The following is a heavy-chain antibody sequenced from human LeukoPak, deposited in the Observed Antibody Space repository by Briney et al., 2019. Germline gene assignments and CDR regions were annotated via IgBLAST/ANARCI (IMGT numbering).Heavy chain of an antibody. CDR3: ARRWANHDF. CDR2: IKADGSEK. CDR1: GISFTNFY. Sequence: GGSLRLSCAASGISFTNFYMTWVRQAPGKGLEWVANIKADGSEKSYVDSVKGRFTISRDNAKNAVYLQMNSLRAEDTALYYCARRWANHDFWGQGALATVSS. J-gene: IGHJ4*02. D-gene: IGHD4/OR15-4a*01. V-gene: IGHV3-7*01.